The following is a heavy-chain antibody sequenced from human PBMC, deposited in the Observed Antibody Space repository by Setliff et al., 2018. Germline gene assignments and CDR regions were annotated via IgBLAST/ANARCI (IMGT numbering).Heavy chain of an antibody. CDR2: IIPIFGTA. CDR3: AISTIFGVVSPTPDAFDI. CDR1: GGTFSIYT. D-gene: IGHD3-3*01. V-gene: IGHV1-69*08. Sequence: EASVKVSCKASGGTFSIYTISWVRQAPGQGLEWMGRIIPIFGTANYAQKFQGRVTITADKSTSTAYMELSSLRSEDTAVYYCAISTIFGVVSPTPDAFDIWGQGTMVTVSS. J-gene: IGHJ3*02.